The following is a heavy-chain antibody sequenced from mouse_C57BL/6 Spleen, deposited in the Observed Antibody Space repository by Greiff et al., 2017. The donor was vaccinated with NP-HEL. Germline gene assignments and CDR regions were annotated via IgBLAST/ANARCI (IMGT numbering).Heavy chain of an antibody. V-gene: IGHV14-3*01. CDR1: GFNIKNTY. CDR2: IDPANGNT. CDR3: AREGIGVTTTAQATVPRVLAY. J-gene: IGHJ3*01. Sequence: VQLQQSVAELVRPGASVKLSCTASGFNIKNTYMHWVKQRPEQGLEWIGRIDPANGNTKYAPKFQGKATITADTSSNTAYRQLSSLKSEDTAIYYCAREGIGVTTTAQATVPRVLAYWGQGTLVTVSA. D-gene: IGHD3-2*02.